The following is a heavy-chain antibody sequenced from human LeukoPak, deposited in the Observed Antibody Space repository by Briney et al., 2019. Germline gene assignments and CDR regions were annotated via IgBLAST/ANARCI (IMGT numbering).Heavy chain of an antibody. J-gene: IGHJ6*04. V-gene: IGHV3-20*04. CDR1: GFTFDDYG. D-gene: IGHD3-10*02. CDR3: AELGITMIGGV. Sequence: GGSLRLSCAASGFTFDDYGMSWVRQAPGRGLEWVSGISSNGDSAGSADSVKGRFTISRDNAKNSLFLQMNSLRAEDTAVYYCAELGITMIGGVWGKGTTVTISS. CDR2: ISSNGDSA.